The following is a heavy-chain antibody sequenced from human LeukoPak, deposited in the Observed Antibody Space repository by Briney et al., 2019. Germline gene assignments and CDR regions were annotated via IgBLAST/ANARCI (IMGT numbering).Heavy chain of an antibody. J-gene: IGHJ4*02. CDR1: GFTFDDYG. CDR3: ARVNSDYYDSSGYYY. Sequence: GGSLRLSCAASGFTFDDYGMSWVRQAPGKGLEWVSGINWNGGRTGYADSVKGRFTISRDSAKNSLYLQMNNLRAEDTALYYCARVNSDYYDSSGYYYWGQGTLVTVSS. CDR2: INWNGGRT. D-gene: IGHD3-22*01. V-gene: IGHV3-20*04.